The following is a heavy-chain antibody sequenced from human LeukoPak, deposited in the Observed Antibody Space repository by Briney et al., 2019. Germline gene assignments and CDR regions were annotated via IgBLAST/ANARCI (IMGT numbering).Heavy chain of an antibody. J-gene: IGHJ4*02. CDR1: GGSISSSSYY. CDR2: IYYSGST. V-gene: IGHV4-39*01. D-gene: IGHD3-3*01. CDR3: ARWITIFGVVIGTAFDY. Sequence: PSETLSLTCTVSGGSISSSSYYWGWIRQPPGKGLEWIGSIYYSGSTYYNPSLESRVTISVDTSKNQFSLKLSSVTAADTAVYYCARWITIFGVVIGTAFDYWGQGTLVTVSS.